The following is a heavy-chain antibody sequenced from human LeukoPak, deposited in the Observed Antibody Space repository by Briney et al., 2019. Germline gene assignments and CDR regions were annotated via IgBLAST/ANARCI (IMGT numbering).Heavy chain of an antibody. CDR2: ISSSRSCI. CDR3: ARLYYYGSGSYYYFDY. D-gene: IGHD3-10*01. V-gene: IGHV3-21*01. J-gene: IGHJ4*02. Sequence: AGGSLRLSCAASGFTFSRYSMNWVRQAPGKGLEWVSSISSSRSCIYYADSVKGRVTISRDNAKNSLYLQMNSLRAEDTAVYYCARLYYYGSGSYYYFDYWGQGTLVTVSS. CDR1: GFTFSRYS.